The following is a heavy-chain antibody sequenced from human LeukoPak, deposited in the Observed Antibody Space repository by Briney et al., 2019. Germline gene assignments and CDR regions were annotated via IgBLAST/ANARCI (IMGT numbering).Heavy chain of an antibody. CDR2: ISAYNGDT. D-gene: IGHD3-22*01. CDR3: ARERVRYYDSSGYLAY. V-gene: IGHV1-18*01. J-gene: IGHJ4*02. Sequence: ASVKVSCKASGYTFTDYAISWVRQAPGQGLEWMGGISAYNGDTMYAQNIQGGVTMTTDTSTNTAYMELGSLRSDDTAVYYCARERVRYYDSSGYLAYWGQGTLVTVSS. CDR1: GYTFTDYA.